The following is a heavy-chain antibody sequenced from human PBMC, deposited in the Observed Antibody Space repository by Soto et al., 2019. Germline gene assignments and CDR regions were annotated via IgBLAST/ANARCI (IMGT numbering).Heavy chain of an antibody. CDR2: MNPNSGNT. D-gene: IGHD6-13*01. Sequence: QVQLVQSGAEVKKPGASVKVSCKASGYTFISYDINWVRQATGQGLEWMGWMNPNSGNTGYAQKFQGRVTMTRNTPITTAYRELSSLRSAETAIYYCAGGQQVRGFDPWGQGTLVTVSS. CDR1: GYTFISYD. J-gene: IGHJ5*02. CDR3: AGGQQVRGFDP. V-gene: IGHV1-8*01.